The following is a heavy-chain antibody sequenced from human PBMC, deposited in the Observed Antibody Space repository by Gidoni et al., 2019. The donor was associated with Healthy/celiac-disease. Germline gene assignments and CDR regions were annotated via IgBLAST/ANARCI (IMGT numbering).Heavy chain of an antibody. Sequence: EVQLLESGGGLVQPGGSLRLSCAASGFTFSSYAMSWVRQAPGKGLEWVSAISGSGGSTYYADSVKGRFTISRDNSKNTLYLQMNSLRAEDTAVYYCANAIVGAIYYFDYWGQGTLVTVSS. D-gene: IGHD1-26*01. J-gene: IGHJ4*02. CDR1: GFTFSSYA. V-gene: IGHV3-23*01. CDR2: ISGSGGST. CDR3: ANAIVGAIYYFDY.